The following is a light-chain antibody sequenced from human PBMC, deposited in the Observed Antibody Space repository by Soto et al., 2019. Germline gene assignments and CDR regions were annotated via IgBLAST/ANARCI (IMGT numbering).Light chain of an antibody. CDR3: QQYHEWPLT. Sequence: ETVMTQSPATLSVSPGERATLSCRASQNIGSQLGWYQQKPGQTPRLLIYGASTRATGISGRFSGSGSGTDFTLTISNRQSEDFAVYYCQQYHEWPLTFGGGTKVEIK. CDR2: GAS. CDR1: QNIGSQ. V-gene: IGKV3D-15*01. J-gene: IGKJ4*01.